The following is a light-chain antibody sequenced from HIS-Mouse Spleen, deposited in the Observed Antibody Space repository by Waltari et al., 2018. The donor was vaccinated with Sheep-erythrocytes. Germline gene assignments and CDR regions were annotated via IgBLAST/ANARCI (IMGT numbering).Light chain of an antibody. J-gene: IGLJ3*02. V-gene: IGLV2-11*01. CDR2: DVS. CDR1: SSDVGGYNY. CDR3: CSYAGSYTWV. Sequence: QSALTQPRSVSGSPGQSVTISCTGTSSDVGGYNYVSWYQQHPGKAPKLMIYDVSKRPSGVLDLFSGSKSGNTASLTISGLQAEDDADYYCCSYAGSYTWVFGGGTKLTVL.